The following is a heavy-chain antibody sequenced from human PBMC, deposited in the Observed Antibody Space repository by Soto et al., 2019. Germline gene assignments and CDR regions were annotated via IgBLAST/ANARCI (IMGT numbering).Heavy chain of an antibody. D-gene: IGHD3-10*01. Sequence: QVQLQESGPGLVRPSETLSLTCTVSSGSISNSYWSWIRQSPGKGLEWIGYIYSSGSTNYNPSLKSRVTLSVDTSKTQFSLKLSSLMDAETAVYYCARHRPPIFYGSGAWDVWGQGTTVTVSS. V-gene: IGHV4-59*08. CDR3: ARHRPPIFYGSGAWDV. J-gene: IGHJ6*02. CDR2: IYSSGST. CDR1: SGSISNSY.